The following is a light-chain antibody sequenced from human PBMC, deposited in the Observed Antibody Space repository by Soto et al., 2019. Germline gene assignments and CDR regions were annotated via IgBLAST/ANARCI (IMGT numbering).Light chain of an antibody. Sequence: QSALTQPASVSGSPGQSITISCTGTSSDVGGYDHVSWYQQHPGKAPKLMIYDVSNRPSGVSNRFSGSKSGNTASLTISGLQAEDEGDYYCSSFTRISTYVFGTGTKVTVL. CDR2: DVS. V-gene: IGLV2-14*03. J-gene: IGLJ1*01. CDR1: SSDVGGYDH. CDR3: SSFTRISTYV.